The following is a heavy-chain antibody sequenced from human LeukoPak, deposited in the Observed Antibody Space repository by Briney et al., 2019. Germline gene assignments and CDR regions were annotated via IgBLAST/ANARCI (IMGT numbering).Heavy chain of an antibody. Sequence: ASVKVSCKASGYTFTGCYMHWVRQAPGQGLEWMGWINPNSGGTNYAQKFQGRVTMTRDTSIGTAYMELSRLRSDDTAVYYCARNRPYQLLGFEDFDYWGQGTLVTVSS. V-gene: IGHV1-2*02. J-gene: IGHJ4*02. CDR1: GYTFTGCY. CDR2: INPNSGGT. CDR3: ARNRPYQLLGFEDFDY. D-gene: IGHD2-2*01.